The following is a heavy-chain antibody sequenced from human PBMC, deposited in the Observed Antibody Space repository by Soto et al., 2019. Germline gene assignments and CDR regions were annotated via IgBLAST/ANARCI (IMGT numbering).Heavy chain of an antibody. J-gene: IGHJ2*01. CDR1: GDSISSHH. CDR2: IHTSGSS. V-gene: IGHV4-4*07. Sequence: VQLQESGPGLVRPSETLSLTCSVFGDSISSHHWRWIRQPAGKGLAWIGRIHTSGSSSHNPSLKGRVTMSTDTSNAQMSLLLKSVTAADTAVYYCARDARGSSPWYFDLWGRGTLVTVSS. D-gene: IGHD6-6*01. CDR3: ARDARGSSPWYFDL.